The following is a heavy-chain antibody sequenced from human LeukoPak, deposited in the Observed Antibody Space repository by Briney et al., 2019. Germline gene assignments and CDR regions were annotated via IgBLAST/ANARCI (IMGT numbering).Heavy chain of an antibody. Sequence: ASVKVSCKVAGYTLTEFSMHWVRQAPGKGLEWMGGFDPEDGETIYAQKFQGRVTMTEDTSTDTAYMELSSLRSEDTAVYYCATYWPPIVGATGLDYWGQGTLVTVSS. CDR1: GYTLTEFS. V-gene: IGHV1-24*01. D-gene: IGHD1-26*01. J-gene: IGHJ4*02. CDR2: FDPEDGET. CDR3: ATYWPPIVGATGLDY.